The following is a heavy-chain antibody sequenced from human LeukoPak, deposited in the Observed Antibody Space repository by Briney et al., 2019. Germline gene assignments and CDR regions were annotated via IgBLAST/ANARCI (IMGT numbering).Heavy chain of an antibody. D-gene: IGHD6-19*01. CDR2: IYSGGST. J-gene: IGHJ4*02. Sequence: GGSLRLSCSASGFTVSSDYMSWVRQAPGKGLAWLSVIYSGGSTYYADSVKGRFTISRDNSKNTVYLQMNSLRVEDTAVYYCTRGGSVAATRSFDYWDQGTLVTVSS. CDR1: GFTVSSDY. CDR3: TRGGSVAATRSFDY. V-gene: IGHV3-66*01.